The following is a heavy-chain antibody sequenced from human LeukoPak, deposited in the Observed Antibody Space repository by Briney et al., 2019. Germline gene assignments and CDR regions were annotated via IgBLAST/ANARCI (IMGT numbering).Heavy chain of an antibody. V-gene: IGHV1-58*02. Sequence: SVKVSCKASGFTFTSSAMQWVRQARGQRLEWIGWIVVGSGNTNYAQKFQERVTITRDMSTSTAYMELSSLRSEDTAVYYCAATDYGGNLGFDYWGQGTLVTVSS. CDR2: IVVGSGNT. D-gene: IGHD4-23*01. J-gene: IGHJ4*02. CDR3: AATDYGGNLGFDY. CDR1: GFTFTSSA.